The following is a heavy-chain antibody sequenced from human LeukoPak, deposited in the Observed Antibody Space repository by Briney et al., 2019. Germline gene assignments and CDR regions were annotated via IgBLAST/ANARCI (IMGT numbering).Heavy chain of an antibody. CDR1: GASISGSGYY. Sequence: SETLSLTCTVSGASISGSGYYWGWIRQPPGNGLEWIGSIYSSGSTYYNASLQSRVTISIETSKNQISLRLNSVTAADTAAYYCAKSGGYGIIDYWGQGTLVTVSS. D-gene: IGHD1-26*01. J-gene: IGHJ4*02. V-gene: IGHV4-39*01. CDR3: AKSGGYGIIDY. CDR2: IYSSGST.